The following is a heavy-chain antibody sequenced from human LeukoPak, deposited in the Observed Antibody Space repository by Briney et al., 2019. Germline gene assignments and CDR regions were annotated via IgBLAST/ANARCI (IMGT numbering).Heavy chain of an antibody. CDR1: GYTFTGYY. J-gene: IGHJ5*02. CDR2: INPNSGGT. CDR3: ARPKGRTYQHWFDP. Sequence: ASVKVSCKASGYTFTGYYMHWVRQAPGQGLEWMGWINPNSGGTNYAQKFQGRVTMTRDTSISTAYMEPSRLRSDDTAVYYCARPKGRTYQHWFDPWGQGTLVTVSS. V-gene: IGHV1-2*02. D-gene: IGHD2-2*01.